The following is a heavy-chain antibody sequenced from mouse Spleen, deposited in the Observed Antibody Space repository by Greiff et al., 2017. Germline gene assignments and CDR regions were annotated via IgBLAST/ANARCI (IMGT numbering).Heavy chain of an antibody. CDR1: GFTFSDYG. J-gene: IGHJ4*01. V-gene: IGHV5-17*01. Sequence: EVMLVESGGGLVKPGGSLKPSCAASGFTFSDYGMDWVRQAPEKGLEWVAYISSGSSTIYYADTVKGRFTISRDNAKNTLFLQMTSLRSEDTAMYYCARPRLGRGSMDYYAMDYWGQGTSVTVSS. CDR2: ISSGSSTI. CDR3: ARPRLGRGSMDYYAMDY. D-gene: IGHD2-10*02.